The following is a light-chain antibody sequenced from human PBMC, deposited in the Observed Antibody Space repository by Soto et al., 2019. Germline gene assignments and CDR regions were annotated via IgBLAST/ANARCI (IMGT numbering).Light chain of an antibody. J-gene: IGKJ1*01. Sequence: EIVLTQSPATLSLSPGERATLSCRASQSVSNFLAWYQQQPGQAPRLLISDASNRATGIPGRFSGSGSGTDFSLTISSLEPEEFAVYYCQQRSNLPWTFGQGTKVGIK. CDR2: DAS. V-gene: IGKV3-11*01. CDR1: QSVSNF. CDR3: QQRSNLPWT.